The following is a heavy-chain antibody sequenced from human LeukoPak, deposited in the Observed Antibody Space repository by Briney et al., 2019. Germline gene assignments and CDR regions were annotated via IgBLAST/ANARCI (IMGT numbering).Heavy chain of an antibody. CDR3: ARGGVYSSSWYFW. D-gene: IGHD6-13*01. V-gene: IGHV3-53*01. Sequence: GGSLRLSCAASGFTVSSNYMSWVRQAPRKGLEWVSVIYSGGSTYYADSVKGRFTISRDNSKNTLYLQMNSLRAEDTAVYYCARGGVYSSSWYFWWGQGTLVTVSS. CDR2: IYSGGST. CDR1: GFTVSSNY. J-gene: IGHJ4*02.